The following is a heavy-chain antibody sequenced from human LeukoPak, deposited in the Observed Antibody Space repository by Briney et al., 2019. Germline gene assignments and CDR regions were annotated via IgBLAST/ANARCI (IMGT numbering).Heavy chain of an antibody. V-gene: IGHV1-2*02. CDR3: ARLLLWFGESTDY. J-gene: IGHJ4*01. Sequence: ASVKVSCKASGYTFTGYYMHWVRQAPGQGLEWMGWINPNSGGTNYAQKFQGRVTMTRDTSISTAYMELSRLRSDDTAVYYCARLLLWFGESTDYWGHGTLVTVSS. CDR2: INPNSGGT. D-gene: IGHD3-10*01. CDR1: GYTFTGYY.